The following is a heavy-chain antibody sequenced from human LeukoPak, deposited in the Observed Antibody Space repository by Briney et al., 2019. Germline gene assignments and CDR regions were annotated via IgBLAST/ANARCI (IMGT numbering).Heavy chain of an antibody. CDR3: ARFSPRAMGNYFDF. CDR1: GGSISSYY. CDR2: IYTSGIT. V-gene: IGHV4-4*07. J-gene: IGHJ4*02. Sequence: SETLSLTCTVSGGSISSYYWSWIRQPAGKGLEWIGRIYTSGITNYNPSLKSRVTMSVDTSKNQFSLKLSSVTAADTAVYYCARFSPRAMGNYFDFWGQGTLVTVSS. D-gene: IGHD7-27*01.